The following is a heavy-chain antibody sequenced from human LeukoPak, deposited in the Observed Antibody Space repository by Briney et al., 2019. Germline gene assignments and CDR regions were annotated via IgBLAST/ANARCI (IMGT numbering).Heavy chain of an antibody. CDR2: IYHSGNT. D-gene: IGHD2-2*01. CDR3: ARGRSRYCSSTSCLRWFDP. CDR1: GYSISSGYY. Sequence: PSETLSLTCTVSGYSISSGYYWGWIRQPPGKGLEWIGSIYHSGNTNYNPSLKSRVTISVDTSKNQFSLKLSSVTAADTAVYYCARGRSRYCSSTSCLRWFDPWGQGTLVTVSS. J-gene: IGHJ5*02. V-gene: IGHV4-38-2*02.